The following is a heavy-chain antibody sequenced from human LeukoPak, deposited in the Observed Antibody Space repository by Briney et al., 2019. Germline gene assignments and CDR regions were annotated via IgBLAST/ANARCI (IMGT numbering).Heavy chain of an antibody. D-gene: IGHD2-2*01. CDR1: GGSFSGYY. V-gene: IGHV4-34*01. CDR2: INHSGST. Sequence: EPSETLSLTCAVYGGSFSGYYWSWIRQPPGKGLEWIGEINHSGSTNYNPSLKSRVTISVDTSKNQFSLKLSSVTAADTAVYYCARDQSAYYYYYMDVWGKGTTVTVSS. CDR3: ARDQSAYYYYYMDV. J-gene: IGHJ6*03.